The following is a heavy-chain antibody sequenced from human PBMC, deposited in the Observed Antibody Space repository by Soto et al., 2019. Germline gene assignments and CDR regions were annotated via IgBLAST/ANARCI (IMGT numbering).Heavy chain of an antibody. Sequence: SPTLSLTCAISGDSVSSNSAAWNWIRQSPSRGLEWLGRTYYRSKWYNDYAVSVKSRITINPDTSKNQFSLQLNSVTPEDTAVYYCARGYCSSTSCNASDYYYYGMDVWGQGTTVTVSS. CDR3: ARGYCSSTSCNASDYYYYGMDV. CDR2: TYYRSKWYN. D-gene: IGHD2-2*01. CDR1: GDSVSSNSAA. J-gene: IGHJ6*02. V-gene: IGHV6-1*01.